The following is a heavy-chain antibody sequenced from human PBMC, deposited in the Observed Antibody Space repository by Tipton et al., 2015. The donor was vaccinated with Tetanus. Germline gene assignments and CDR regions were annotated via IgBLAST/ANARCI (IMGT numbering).Heavy chain of an antibody. J-gene: IGHJ4*02. CDR2: VSGAGGSK. CDR3: ASGSALDY. D-gene: IGHD6-25*01. V-gene: IGHV3-9*01. CDR1: GFSFNDFA. Sequence: SLRLSCVGSGFSFNDFAIHWVRQVSGKGLEWVSAVSGAGGSKVYADSVRGRFTISRDNANNSLYLQMNSLRVEDTAVYYCASGSALDYWGQGSLVTVSS.